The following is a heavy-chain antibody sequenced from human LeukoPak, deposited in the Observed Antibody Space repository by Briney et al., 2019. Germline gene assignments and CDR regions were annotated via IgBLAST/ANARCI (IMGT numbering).Heavy chain of an antibody. CDR2: IYYSGST. Sequence: PSETLSLTCTVSGGSIINGDWYWSWIRQPPGKGLEWIGYIYYSGSTYYNPSLESRVTVSIDMSKNQFSLKLRSVTAADTAVYYCARTQHGEFDYWGQGILVTVSS. CDR1: GGSIINGDWY. V-gene: IGHV4-30-4*01. CDR3: ARTQHGEFDY. D-gene: IGHD7-27*01. J-gene: IGHJ4*02.